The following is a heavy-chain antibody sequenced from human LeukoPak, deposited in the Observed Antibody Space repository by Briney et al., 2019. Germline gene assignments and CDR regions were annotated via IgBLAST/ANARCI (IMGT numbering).Heavy chain of an antibody. D-gene: IGHD3-10*01. V-gene: IGHV3-15*01. CDR2: IKSKTDGGTT. CDR1: GFTFSNAW. CDR3: TMEGLWFGESLYYYYYYMDV. J-gene: IGHJ6*03. Sequence: PGGSLRLSCAASGFTFSNAWMSWVRQAPGKGLEWVGRIKSKTDGGTTDYAAPVKGRFTISRDDSKNTLYLQMNSLKTEDTAVYYCTMEGLWFGESLYYYYYYMDVWGKGTTVTISS.